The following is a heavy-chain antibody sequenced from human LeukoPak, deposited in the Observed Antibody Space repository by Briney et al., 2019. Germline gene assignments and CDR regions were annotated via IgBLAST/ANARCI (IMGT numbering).Heavy chain of an antibody. J-gene: IGHJ4*02. V-gene: IGHV3-48*01. CDR1: GFPFNSHH. CDR3: ARASSSSWYTGYYFDY. CDR2: ISSGSNAI. D-gene: IGHD6-13*01. Sequence: GGSLRLSCAASGFPFNSHHMNWVRQAPGRGLEWISYISSGSNAIYYADSVKGRFTISRDNSKNTLYLQMNSLRAEDTAVYYCARASSSSWYTGYYFDYWGQGTLVTVSS.